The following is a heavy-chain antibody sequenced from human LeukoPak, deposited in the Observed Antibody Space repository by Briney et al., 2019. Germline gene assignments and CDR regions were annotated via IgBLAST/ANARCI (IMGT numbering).Heavy chain of an antibody. CDR2: INHSGST. J-gene: IGHJ4*02. CDR3: ARGLQYYFDSGGYYNY. CDR1: GGSFSAYY. D-gene: IGHD3-22*01. Sequence: NSSETLSLTCAVYGGSFSAYYWSWIRQPPGKGLAWIGEINHSGSTNYNPSLTSRVTISVDTSKNQFSLKLSSVTAADTAVYYCARGLQYYFDSGGYYNYWGQGTLVTVSS. V-gene: IGHV4-34*01.